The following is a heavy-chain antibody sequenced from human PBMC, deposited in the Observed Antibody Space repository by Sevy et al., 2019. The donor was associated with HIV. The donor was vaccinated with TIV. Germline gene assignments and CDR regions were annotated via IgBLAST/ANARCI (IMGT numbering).Heavy chain of an antibody. D-gene: IGHD3-22*01. CDR2: ISYDGNIR. CDR1: GLTFSSHA. V-gene: IGHV3-30-3*01. CDR3: ARDLGYESSGYLPFFDP. Sequence: GGSLRLSCAASGLTFSSHAMHWVRQAPGKGLESVAVISYDGNIRYYGDSVKGRFTISRDDSKNTLYLQMNGLRAEDTAVYYCARDLGYESSGYLPFFDPRGQGTLVTVSS. J-gene: IGHJ5*02.